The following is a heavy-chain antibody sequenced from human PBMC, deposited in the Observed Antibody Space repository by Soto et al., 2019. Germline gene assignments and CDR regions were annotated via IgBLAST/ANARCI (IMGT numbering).Heavy chain of an antibody. CDR1: GYTFTSYY. J-gene: IGHJ6*02. Sequence: QVQLVQSGAEVKKPGASVKVSCKASGYTFTSYYMHWVRQAPGQGLEWMGIINPSGGSTSYAQKFQGRVTMTRDTSTSTVYMELSSLRSEDTAVYYCARDQFSMKVVEDGMDVWGQGTTVTVSS. CDR3: ARDQFSMKVVEDGMDV. V-gene: IGHV1-46*01. D-gene: IGHD3-22*01. CDR2: INPSGGST.